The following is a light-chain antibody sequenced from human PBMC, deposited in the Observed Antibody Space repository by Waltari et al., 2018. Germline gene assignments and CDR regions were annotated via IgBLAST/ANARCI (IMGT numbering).Light chain of an antibody. J-gene: IGLJ2*01. CDR3: QVWDSDSDHVV. CDR1: NIGSKS. V-gene: IGLV3-21*01. CDR2: YNN. Sequence: SYVLTQPPSVSVAPGETARLTCRGNNIGSKSVHWYQQEPGQAPILVIYYNNDRPSGIPERFSGSNSGNTATLTISRVDAGDEADYYCQVWDSDSDHVVFGGGTKLAVL.